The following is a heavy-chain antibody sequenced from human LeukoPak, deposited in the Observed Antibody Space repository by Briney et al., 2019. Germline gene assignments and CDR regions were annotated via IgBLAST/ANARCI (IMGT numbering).Heavy chain of an antibody. CDR3: HPLSYVSN. Sequence: GGSLRLSCAVSGFTSSSRLMHWVRQAPGKGLVWVALIKDDGTTNYADSVRGRFTASRDDAKNTVYLQMSSLRADDTAVYYCHPLSYVSNWGQGTLVTVSA. V-gene: IGHV3-74*01. D-gene: IGHD3-22*01. J-gene: IGHJ4*02. CDR1: GFTSSSRL. CDR2: IKDDGTT.